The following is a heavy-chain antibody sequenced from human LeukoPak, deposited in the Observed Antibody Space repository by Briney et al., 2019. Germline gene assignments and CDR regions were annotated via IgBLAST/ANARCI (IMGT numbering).Heavy chain of an antibody. D-gene: IGHD5-24*01. CDR3: ARANSFDI. CDR1: GIDFSGYA. CDR2: IKEDGSEK. V-gene: IGHV3-7*05. J-gene: IGHJ3*02. Sequence: GGSLRLSCAVSGIDFSGYAMSWVRQAPGKGLEWVANIKEDGSEKYYVDSVKGRFTISRDNAKNSLYLQMNSLRAEDTAVYYCARANSFDIWGQGTMVTVSS.